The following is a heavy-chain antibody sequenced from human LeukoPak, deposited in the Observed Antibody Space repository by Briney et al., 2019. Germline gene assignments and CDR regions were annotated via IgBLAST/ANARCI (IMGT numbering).Heavy chain of an antibody. V-gene: IGHV3-21*01. CDR3: ARDPGYCSGGSCQYYYYYYMDV. CDR1: GFTFSSYS. J-gene: IGHJ6*03. Sequence: GGSLRLSCAASGFTFSSYSMNWVRQAPGKGLEWVSSISSSSSYIYYADSVKGRFTISRDNAKNSLYLQMNSQRAEDTAVYYCARDPGYCSGGSCQYYYYYYMDVWGKGTTVTVSS. D-gene: IGHD2-15*01. CDR2: ISSSSSYI.